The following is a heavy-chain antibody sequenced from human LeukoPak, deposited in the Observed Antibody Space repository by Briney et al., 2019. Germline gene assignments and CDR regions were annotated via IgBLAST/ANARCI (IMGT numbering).Heavy chain of an antibody. J-gene: IGHJ4*02. CDR1: GFTFSSYA. CDR2: ISGSGGST. Sequence: GGSLRLSCAASGFTFSSYAMSWVRQAPGKGLEWVSAISGSGGSTYYADSVKGRFTISRDNSKNTLYLQMNSLRAEDTAVYYCANEVGYVSYGLTSGVFDYWGQGTLVTVSS. V-gene: IGHV3-23*01. D-gene: IGHD5-18*01. CDR3: ANEVGYVSYGLTSGVFDY.